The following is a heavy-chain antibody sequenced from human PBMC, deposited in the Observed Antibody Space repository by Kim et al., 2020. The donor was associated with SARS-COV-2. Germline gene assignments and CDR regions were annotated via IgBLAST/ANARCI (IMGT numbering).Heavy chain of an antibody. J-gene: IGHJ4*02. D-gene: IGHD6-13*01. CDR3: ARTGYSSSWYGINFDY. Sequence: QFEGRVTITADKSTSTAHMELSSLRSEDTAVYYCARTGYSSSWYGINFDYWGQGTLVTVSS. V-gene: IGHV1-69*02.